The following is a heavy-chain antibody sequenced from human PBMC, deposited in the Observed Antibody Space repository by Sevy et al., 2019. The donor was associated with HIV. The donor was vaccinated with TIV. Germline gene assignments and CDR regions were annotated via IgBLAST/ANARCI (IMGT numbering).Heavy chain of an antibody. D-gene: IGHD1-26*01. V-gene: IGHV4-59*01. CDR1: GGSISSYY. Sequence: SETLSLTCIVSGGSISSYYWSWIRQPPGKGLEWIGYIYYSGSTNYNPSLKSRDTIPVDTSKNQFSLKLSSVTAADTAVYYCARLGKWGGLAFDIWGQGTMVTVSS. CDR2: IYYSGST. J-gene: IGHJ3*02. CDR3: ARLGKWGGLAFDI.